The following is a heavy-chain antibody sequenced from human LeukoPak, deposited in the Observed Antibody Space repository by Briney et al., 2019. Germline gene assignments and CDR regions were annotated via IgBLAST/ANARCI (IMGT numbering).Heavy chain of an antibody. CDR2: ISNDSVDK. J-gene: IGHJ3*02. CDR1: GFRFSDYY. CDR3: ARRDWVSGAVRAFDI. D-gene: IGHD3-3*01. V-gene: IGHV3-11*04. Sequence: GGSLRLSCAGSGFRFSDYYMSWIRQAPGKGLEWVSYISNDSVDKYYVDSVRGRFTISRDNAKKSMYLQMSGLRVEDTAVYYCARRDWVSGAVRAFDIWAQGTMVTVSS.